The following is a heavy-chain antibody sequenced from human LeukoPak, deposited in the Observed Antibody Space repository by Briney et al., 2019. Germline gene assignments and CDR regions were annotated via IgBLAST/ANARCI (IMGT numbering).Heavy chain of an antibody. CDR2: IYYSVST. D-gene: IGHD3-16*01. V-gene: IGHV4-31*03. J-gene: IGHJ6*02. CDR1: GGSVSSGDYY. Sequence: PSQTLSLTCTVSGGSVSSGDYYWSWIRQHPGKGLEWIGYIYYSVSTYYNPSLKSRVTMSVDTSKNQFSLNLTSVTAADTAVYYCARESNFVSAFDVWGRGTTVTVSS. CDR3: ARESNFVSAFDV.